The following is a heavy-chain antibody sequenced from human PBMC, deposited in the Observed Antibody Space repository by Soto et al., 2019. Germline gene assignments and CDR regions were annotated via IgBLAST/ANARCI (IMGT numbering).Heavy chain of an antibody. D-gene: IGHD3-10*01. CDR1: EFNFSSYA. V-gene: IGHV3-23*01. CDR3: AKGLGGFDS. CDR2: ISGSGDST. Sequence: EVQLLESGGGLVQPGGSLRLSCTSSEFNFSSYAMSWVRHAPGKGLEWVSGISGSGDSTYYADSVKGRFTISRDDSKNMLYVQMNSLRAEDTAVYYCAKGLGGFDSWGQGTLVTVSS. J-gene: IGHJ4*02.